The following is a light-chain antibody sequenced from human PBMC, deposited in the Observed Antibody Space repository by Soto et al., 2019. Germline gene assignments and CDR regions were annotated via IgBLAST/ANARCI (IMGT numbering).Light chain of an antibody. CDR3: QHYVNWPLT. CDR2: GAS. CDR1: QSVASRN. J-gene: IGKJ4*01. Sequence: EIVLTQSPGTLSLSPGERATLSCRASQSVASRNLAWYQQKSGQAPRLLIYGASSRAIHTPDRFSGSRSGAEFTLTISSLQSEDFAVYYCQHYVNWPLTFGGGTKVHIK. V-gene: IGKV3D-15*01.